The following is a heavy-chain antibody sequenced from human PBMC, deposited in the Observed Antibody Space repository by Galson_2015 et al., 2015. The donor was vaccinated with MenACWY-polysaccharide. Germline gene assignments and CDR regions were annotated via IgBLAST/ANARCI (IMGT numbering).Heavy chain of an antibody. J-gene: IGHJ4*02. CDR3: AKKGGGYDFAPRFDY. Sequence: SLRLSCAASGFTFSGYAMSWVRQAPGKGLEWVSAISGSGGSTYYAGSMKGRFTISRDNSKDTLYLQMNSLRAEDTAVYYCAKKGGGYDFAPRFDYWGQGTLVIVSS. V-gene: IGHV3-23*01. D-gene: IGHD5-12*01. CDR1: GFTFSGYA. CDR2: ISGSGGST.